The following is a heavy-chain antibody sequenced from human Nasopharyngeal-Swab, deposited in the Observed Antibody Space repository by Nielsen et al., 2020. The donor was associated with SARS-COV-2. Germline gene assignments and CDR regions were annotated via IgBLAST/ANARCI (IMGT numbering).Heavy chain of an antibody. D-gene: IGHD2-2*03. CDR3: ARHRNGYCSSTSCYYYYGMDV. CDR1: GGSISSSSYY. J-gene: IGHJ6*02. V-gene: IGHV4-39*01. CDR2: LYYSGST. Sequence: SETLSLTCTVSGGSISSSSYYWGWIRQPPGKGLAWIGSLYYSGSTYYNPSLKSRVTISVDTSKNQFSLKLSSVTDADTAVYYCARHRNGYCSSTSCYYYYGMDVWGQGTTVTVS.